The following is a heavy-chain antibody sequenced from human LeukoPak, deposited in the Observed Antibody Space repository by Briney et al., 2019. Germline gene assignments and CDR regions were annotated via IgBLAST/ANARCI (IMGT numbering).Heavy chain of an antibody. CDR1: GFTLSTYS. Sequence: GGSLRLSCAASGFTLSTYSMNWVRQAPGKGLEWVSSISSSSIYIYYADSVKGRFTISRDNAKNSLYLQMSSLRAEDTAVYYCARDGTLIYGDYFYWGQGTLVTVSS. CDR2: ISSSSIYI. J-gene: IGHJ4*02. CDR3: ARDGTLIYGDYFY. V-gene: IGHV3-21*01. D-gene: IGHD4-17*01.